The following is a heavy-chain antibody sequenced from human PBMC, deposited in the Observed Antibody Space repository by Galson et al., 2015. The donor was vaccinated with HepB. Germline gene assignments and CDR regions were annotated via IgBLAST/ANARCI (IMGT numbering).Heavy chain of an antibody. CDR1: GFTFSSYA. CDR3: ARDPSSVTTYLNYYGMDV. J-gene: IGHJ6*02. V-gene: IGHV3-30*04. CDR2: ISYDGSNK. Sequence: SLRLSCAASGFTFSSYAMHWVRQAPGKGLEWVAVISYDGSNKYYADSVKGRFTISRDNSKNTLYLQMNSLRAEDTAVYYCARDPSSVTTYLNYYGMDVWGQGTTVTVSS. D-gene: IGHD4-17*01.